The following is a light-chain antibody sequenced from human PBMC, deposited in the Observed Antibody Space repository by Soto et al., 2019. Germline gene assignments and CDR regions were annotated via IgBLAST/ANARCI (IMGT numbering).Light chain of an antibody. CDR1: QHVSSN. V-gene: IGKV3-15*01. Sequence: EIVMTQSPATLSVSPGGSATLSCRASQHVSSNFAWYRQKHGQAPTLLIYRASTRATGIPARFSGSGSGTEFTLTIGSLQSEDFAVYYCQQYNNWPYTVGQGTKLEIK. CDR3: QQYNNWPYT. J-gene: IGKJ2*01. CDR2: RAS.